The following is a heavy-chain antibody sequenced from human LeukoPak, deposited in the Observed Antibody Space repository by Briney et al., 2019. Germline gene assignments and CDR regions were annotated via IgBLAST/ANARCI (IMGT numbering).Heavy chain of an antibody. D-gene: IGHD3-3*01. CDR2: ISYYGSNK. Sequence: PGRSLRLSCAASGYTFSSYGMHWVRQAPGKGLEWVAVISYYGSNKYYADSVKGRFTISRDNSKNTLYLQMNSLRAEDTAVYYCAKDRGPLYYDFWSAISGMDVWGQGTTVTVSS. CDR3: AKDRGPLYYDFWSAISGMDV. V-gene: IGHV3-30*18. J-gene: IGHJ6*02. CDR1: GYTFSSYG.